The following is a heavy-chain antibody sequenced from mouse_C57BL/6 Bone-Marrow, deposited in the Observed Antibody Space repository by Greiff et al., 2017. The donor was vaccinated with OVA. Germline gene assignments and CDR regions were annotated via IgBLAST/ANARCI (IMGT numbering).Heavy chain of an antibody. CDR3: ARYWDGFYFDY. V-gene: IGHV1-64*01. J-gene: IGHJ2*01. Sequence: QVQLQQPGAELVKPGASVKLSCKASGYTFTSYWMHWVKQRPGQGLEWIGMIHPNSGSTNYNEKFKSKATLTVDKSSSTAYMQLSSLTSEDSAVYYCARYWDGFYFDYWGQGTTLTVSS. CDR2: IHPNSGST. CDR1: GYTFTSYW. D-gene: IGHD4-1*01.